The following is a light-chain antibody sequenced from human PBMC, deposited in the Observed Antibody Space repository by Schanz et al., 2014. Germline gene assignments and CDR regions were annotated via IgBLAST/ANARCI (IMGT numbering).Light chain of an antibody. J-gene: IGKJ1*01. CDR3: QQSYSTPRT. CDR1: QSISAY. V-gene: IGKV1-39*01. CDR2: AAS. Sequence: DIQMTQSPSSLSAYVGDRVTITCRATQSISAYLNWYQQKPGKAPKLLIYAASNLPGGVPSRFSGSGSGTDFTLTISSLQPEDFATYYCQQSYSTPRTFGQGTKVEIK.